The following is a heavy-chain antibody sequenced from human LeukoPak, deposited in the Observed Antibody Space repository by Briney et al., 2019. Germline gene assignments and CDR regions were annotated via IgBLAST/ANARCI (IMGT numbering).Heavy chain of an antibody. CDR1: GGSISSYY. CDR3: ARASGYIDY. Sequence: SETLSLTCTVSGGSISSYYWSWIRQPPGKGLEWIGYIYYSGSTNYNPSLKSRVTISVDTSKNQFSLKLSSVTAADTAVYYCARASGYIDYWGQGTLVTVSS. D-gene: IGHD2-2*02. CDR2: IYYSGST. J-gene: IGHJ4*02. V-gene: IGHV4-59*12.